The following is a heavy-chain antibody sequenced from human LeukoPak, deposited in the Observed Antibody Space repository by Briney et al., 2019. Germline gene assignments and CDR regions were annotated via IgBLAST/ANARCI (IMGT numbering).Heavy chain of an antibody. CDR1: GFTFSSYS. Sequence: PGGSLTLSCAPSGFTFSSYSMNCVRQAPGKGLEWVSSISSSSSYIYYADSVKGRFTISRDNAKNSLYLQRNSLRAEDTAVYYCATSIAVADDFDYWGQGTLVTVSS. J-gene: IGHJ4*02. D-gene: IGHD6-19*01. CDR2: ISSSSSYI. V-gene: IGHV3-21*01. CDR3: ATSIAVADDFDY.